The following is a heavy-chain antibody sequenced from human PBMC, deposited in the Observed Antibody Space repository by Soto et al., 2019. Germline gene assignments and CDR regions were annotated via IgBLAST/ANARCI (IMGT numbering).Heavy chain of an antibody. D-gene: IGHD3-16*01. CDR3: ARDGGSHGPSYFDS. V-gene: IGHV3-33*01. J-gene: IGHJ4*02. Sequence: VQLVESGGGVVQPGRSLRLSCAASGSTFSNYGMHWVRQAPGKGPEWVAVIWYDGSNQYYGESVKGRFSISRDNSKNPLYLDINSLRTEDTAVYYCARDGGSHGPSYFDSWGQGSLVIVSS. CDR1: GSTFSNYG. CDR2: IWYDGSNQ.